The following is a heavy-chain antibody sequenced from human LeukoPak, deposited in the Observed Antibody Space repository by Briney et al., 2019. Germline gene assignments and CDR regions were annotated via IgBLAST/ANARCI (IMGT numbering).Heavy chain of an antibody. CDR2: IYSGGNT. Sequence: GGSLRLSCATSGLTVSSDYMSWVRQAPGKGLEWVSHIYSGGNTHYADSVKGRFTISRDNSKNTLYLQMNSLRAEDTAVYYCARGAIDGWGQGTLVTVSS. J-gene: IGHJ4*02. V-gene: IGHV3-53*01. CDR3: ARGAIDG. D-gene: IGHD3-22*01. CDR1: GLTVSSDY.